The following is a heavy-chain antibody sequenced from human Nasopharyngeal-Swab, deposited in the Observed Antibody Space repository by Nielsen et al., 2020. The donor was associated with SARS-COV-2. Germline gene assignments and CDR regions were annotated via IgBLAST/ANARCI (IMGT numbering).Heavy chain of an antibody. J-gene: IGHJ4*02. CDR2: IYYSGST. D-gene: IGHD1-26*01. CDR3: AREEWELGRGY. V-gene: IGHV4-30-4*01. CDR1: GGSISSGDYY. Sequence: LRLSCTVSGGSISSGDYYWSWIRQPPGKGLEWIGYIYYSGSTYYNPSLKSRVTISVDTSKNQFSLKLSSVTAADTAVYYCAREEWELGRGYWGQGTLVIVSS.